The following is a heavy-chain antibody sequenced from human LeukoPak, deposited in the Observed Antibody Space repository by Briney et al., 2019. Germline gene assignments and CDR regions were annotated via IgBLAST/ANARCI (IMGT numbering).Heavy chain of an antibody. CDR1: GFTFSRYD. D-gene: IGHD3-3*01. Sequence: GGSLRLSCAASGFTFSRYDMHWVRQATGKGLEWVSAIGTVGDPYYPGSVKGRFTISRENAKNSLYLQMNGLRAGDTAVYYCARGFLGDAFDIWGQGTMVTVSS. V-gene: IGHV3-13*05. J-gene: IGHJ3*02. CDR3: ARGFLGDAFDI. CDR2: IGTVGDP.